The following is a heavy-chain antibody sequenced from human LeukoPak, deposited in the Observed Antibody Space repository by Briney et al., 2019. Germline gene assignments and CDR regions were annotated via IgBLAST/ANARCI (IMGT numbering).Heavy chain of an antibody. V-gene: IGHV3-53*01. J-gene: IGHJ4*02. CDR3: ARAGKPMVGKYYFDF. CDR1: GFTVSTNY. Sequence: GGSLRPSCAASGFTVSTNYMCWVRQDPGKGLEWVSIIHPDGYTHYADSVKGRFTISRGNSKNTLFLQMDSLRAEDTAVYYCARAGKPMVGKYYFDFWGQGTLVTVSS. D-gene: IGHD2-8*01. CDR2: IHPDGYT.